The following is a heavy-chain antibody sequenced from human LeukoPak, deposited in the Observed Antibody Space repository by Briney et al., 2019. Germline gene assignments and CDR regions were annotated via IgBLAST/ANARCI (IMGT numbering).Heavy chain of an antibody. CDR3: ARHGGYSGISPNWFDP. D-gene: IGHD5-12*01. J-gene: IGHJ5*02. CDR1: GGSISSYY. V-gene: IGHV4-59*08. Sequence: SETLSLTCTVSGGSISSYYWSWIRQPPGKGLEWIGYIYYSGSTNYNPSLKSRVTISVDTSKNQFSLKLSSVTAADTAVYYCARHGGYSGISPNWFDPWGQGTLVTVSS. CDR2: IYYSGST.